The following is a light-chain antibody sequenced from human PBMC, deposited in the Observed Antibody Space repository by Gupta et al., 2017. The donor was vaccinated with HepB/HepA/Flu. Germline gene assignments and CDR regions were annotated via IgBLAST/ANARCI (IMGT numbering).Light chain of an antibody. CDR3: QQEDSTPYT. CDR2: WAS. Sequence: DIVMTQSPDSLAVSLGERATINCKSSQSVLYSSNNKNYLAWYQQKPGQPPKLLIYWASTRESGVPDRFSGSGSGTDLTLTISSLQAEDVAVYYCQQEDSTPYTFGQGTKLEIK. J-gene: IGKJ2*01. V-gene: IGKV4-1*01. CDR1: QSVLYSSNNKNY.